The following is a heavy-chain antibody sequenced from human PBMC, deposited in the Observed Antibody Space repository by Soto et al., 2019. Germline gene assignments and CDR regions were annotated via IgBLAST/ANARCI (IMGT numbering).Heavy chain of an antibody. V-gene: IGHV1-3*01. D-gene: IGHD3-10*01. Sequence: ASVKVSCKPSGYTFTSYALHWVRQAPGQRLEWMGWINAGNGNTKYSQKFQGRITLTRDTSASTAYMELSSLRSEDTAVYYCARSMVRAVILNSMDVWGQGTTVTVSS. CDR2: INAGNGNT. CDR1: GYTFTSYA. CDR3: ARSMVRAVILNSMDV. J-gene: IGHJ6*02.